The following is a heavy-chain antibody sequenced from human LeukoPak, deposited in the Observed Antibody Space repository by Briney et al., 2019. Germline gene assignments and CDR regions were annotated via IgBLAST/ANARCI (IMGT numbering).Heavy chain of an antibody. D-gene: IGHD1-26*01. Sequence: SETLSLTCAVSGGSISSSNWWSWVRQPPGKGLEWIGEIYHSGSTNYNPSLKSRVTMSVDTSKNQFSLKLSSVTAADTAVFYCARDREEAPDYWGQGTLVTVSS. J-gene: IGHJ4*02. V-gene: IGHV4-4*02. CDR2: IYHSGST. CDR1: GGSISSSNW. CDR3: ARDREEAPDY.